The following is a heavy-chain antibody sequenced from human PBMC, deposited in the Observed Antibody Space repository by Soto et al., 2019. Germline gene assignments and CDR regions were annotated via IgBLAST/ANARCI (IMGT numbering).Heavy chain of an antibody. D-gene: IGHD3-22*01. Sequence: PSETLSLTCTVSGGSISSYYWSWIRQPPGKGLEWIWYIYYIGSTNYNPSLKSRVTISVDTSKNQFSLKLSSVTAADTAVYYCAREYYYDSSGYYGGYNWFDPWGQGTLVTVSS. CDR2: IYYIGST. J-gene: IGHJ5*02. CDR3: AREYYYDSSGYYGGYNWFDP. V-gene: IGHV4-59*01. CDR1: GGSISSYY.